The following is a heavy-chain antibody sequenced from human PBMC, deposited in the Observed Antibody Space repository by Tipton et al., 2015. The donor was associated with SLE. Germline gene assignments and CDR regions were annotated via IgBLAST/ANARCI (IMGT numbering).Heavy chain of an antibody. CDR1: GDSISTNAHY. CDR2: VHSGGNT. D-gene: IGHD5-18*01. V-gene: IGHV4-39*01. J-gene: IGHJ4*02. Sequence: TLSLTSNVSGDSISTNAHYWGWIRQPPGKGLEWIGSVHSGGNTFYNPSPKSRVTISMYTSKNHLSLELNSVTAADTAVYYCARHRGHSYGYLFIDYWGQGTLVTVSS. CDR3: ARHRGHSYGYLFIDY.